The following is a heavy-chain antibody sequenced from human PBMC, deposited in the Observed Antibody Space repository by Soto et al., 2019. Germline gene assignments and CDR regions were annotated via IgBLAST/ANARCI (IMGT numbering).Heavy chain of an antibody. J-gene: IGHJ3*02. CDR3: SGLRRWVGATSDRAFDI. CDR2: ISGSGGST. D-gene: IGHD1-26*01. CDR1: GFTFSSYA. Sequence: AGGALRISCAASGFTFSSYALSWGRPAPGKGLEWVSAISGSGGSTYYADSVKGRFTISRDNSKNTVFLQMNSLRADDTAVYYCSGLRRWVGATSDRAFDIWGQGTMVTVSS. V-gene: IGHV3-23*01.